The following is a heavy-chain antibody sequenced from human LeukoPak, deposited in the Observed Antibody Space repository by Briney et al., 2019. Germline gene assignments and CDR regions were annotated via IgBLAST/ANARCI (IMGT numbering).Heavy chain of an antibody. CDR3: ARVGTPYCSSTSCYYMDV. J-gene: IGHJ6*03. CDR2: IISSSSYI. CDR1: GFTFSSYS. D-gene: IGHD2-2*01. V-gene: IGHV3-21*01. Sequence: KPGGSLRLSCAASGFTFSSYSMNWVRQAPGKGRKWASSIISSSSYIYYADSVKGRFTISRDNAKNSLYLQMNSLRAEDTAVYYCARVGTPYCSSTSCYYMDVWGKGTTVTVSS.